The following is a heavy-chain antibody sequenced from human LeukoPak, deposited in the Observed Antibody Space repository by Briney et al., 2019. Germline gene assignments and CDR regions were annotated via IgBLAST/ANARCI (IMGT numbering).Heavy chain of an antibody. CDR1: GFTFSSYW. CDR2: INSDGSST. Sequence: GGPLRLSCAASGFTFSSYWMHWVRQAPGKGQVWVSRINSDGSSTSYADSVKGRFTISRDNAKNTLYLQVNSLRAEDTAVYYCARDPITIFGVALDHWGQGTLVTVSS. D-gene: IGHD3-3*01. CDR3: ARDPITIFGVALDH. V-gene: IGHV3-74*01. J-gene: IGHJ4*02.